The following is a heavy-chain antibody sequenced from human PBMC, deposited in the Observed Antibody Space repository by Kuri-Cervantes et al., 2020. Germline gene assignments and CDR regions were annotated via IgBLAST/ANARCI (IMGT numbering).Heavy chain of an antibody. J-gene: IGHJ4*02. CDR1: GCSISSGDYY. CDR3: ARGHCSGGSCYDY. CDR2: IHYSGST. D-gene: IGHD2-15*01. V-gene: IGHV4-30-4*01. Sequence: SETLSLTCTVSGCSISSGDYYWSWIRQPPGKGLEWIGYIHYSGSTNYNPSLKSRVTISVDTSKNQFSLKLSSVTAADTAVYYCARGHCSGGSCYDYWGQGTLVTVSS.